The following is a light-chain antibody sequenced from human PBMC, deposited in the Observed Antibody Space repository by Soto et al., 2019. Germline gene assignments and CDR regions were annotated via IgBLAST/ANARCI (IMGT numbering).Light chain of an antibody. CDR2: GAS. CDR3: QFGTLVWT. Sequence: EIVLTQSPGTLSLSPGERATLSCRASQSVSDTYLAWYQQKPGQPPRLLIYGASNRATGIPDSFSGSGSGTDFTLTVSRLEPEDFAVYYCQFGTLVWTFGQGTKVEIK. V-gene: IGKV3-20*01. J-gene: IGKJ1*01. CDR1: QSVSDTY.